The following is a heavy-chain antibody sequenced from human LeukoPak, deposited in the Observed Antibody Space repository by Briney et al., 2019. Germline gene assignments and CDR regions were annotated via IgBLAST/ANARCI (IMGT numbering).Heavy chain of an antibody. V-gene: IGHV4-39*01. D-gene: IGHD2-15*01. Sequence: SETLSLTCTVSGGSIDTSSYYWGWIRQPPGKGLEWIGSGYYSGSTYYNPSLKSRVTISVDTSKNQFSLKLSSVTAADTAVYYCARSVATPFDYWGQGTLVTVSS. CDR1: GGSIDTSSYY. J-gene: IGHJ4*02. CDR2: GYYSGST. CDR3: ARSVATPFDY.